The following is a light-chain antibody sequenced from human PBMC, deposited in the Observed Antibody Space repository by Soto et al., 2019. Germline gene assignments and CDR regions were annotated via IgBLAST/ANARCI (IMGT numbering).Light chain of an antibody. CDR2: GAS. CDR3: QQYNNWLYT. CDR1: QSVSSS. V-gene: IGKV3-15*01. J-gene: IGKJ2*01. Sequence: EIVMTQSPATLSVSPGERATLSCRASQSVSSSLAWYQQKPGQAPRLLFYGASTRATGVPARFSGSGSGTEFTLPISSLQSEDLAVYYCQQYNNWLYTFGQGTQLEIK.